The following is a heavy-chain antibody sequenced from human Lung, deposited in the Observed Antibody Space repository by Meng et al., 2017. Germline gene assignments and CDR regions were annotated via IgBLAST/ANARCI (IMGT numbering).Heavy chain of an antibody. D-gene: IGHD6-25*01. CDR1: GYNLPDYY. J-gene: IGHJ4*02. CDR3: ARDEDISAAGKLFGDY. Sequence: QVQLVQSGAEVKKPVASGKLPCKPSGYNLPDYYIHWVRRAPGQGLEGMGRINPKSGDTHYAQKFQARVTMTGDTSISTAYMELSGLRSDDTAMYYCARDEDISAAGKLFGDYWGQGTLVTVSS. CDR2: INPKSGDT. V-gene: IGHV1-2*06.